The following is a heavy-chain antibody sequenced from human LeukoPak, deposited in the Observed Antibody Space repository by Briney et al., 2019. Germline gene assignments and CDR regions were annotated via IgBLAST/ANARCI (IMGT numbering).Heavy chain of an antibody. Sequence: GGSLRLSYSASGFTFSDYAIQWVRQAPGRGLQFVSAISSSGDYGSYSDSVKGRFTISRDNSKKTLHLQMSSLRPEDTAVYFCVKRGRTTDYAYDSCGQGSLVTVSS. V-gene: IGHV3-64D*06. D-gene: IGHD2/OR15-2a*01. CDR3: VKRGRTTDYAYDS. CDR2: ISSSGDYG. J-gene: IGHJ4*02. CDR1: GFTFSDYA.